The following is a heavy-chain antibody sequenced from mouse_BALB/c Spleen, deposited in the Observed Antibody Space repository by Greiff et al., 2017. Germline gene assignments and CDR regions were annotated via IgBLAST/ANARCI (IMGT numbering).Heavy chain of an antibody. Sequence: QVQLQQSGAELVKPGTSVKLSCKASGYNFTSYWINWVKLRPGQGLEWIGDIYPGSGRTNYNEKFKSKATLTVDTSSSTAYMQLSSLASEDSALYYCAGITTVAYAMDDWGQGTSVTVSS. CDR1: GYNFTSYW. V-gene: IGHV1-55*01. J-gene: IGHJ4*01. CDR3: AGITTVAYAMDD. CDR2: IYPGSGRT. D-gene: IGHD1-1*01.